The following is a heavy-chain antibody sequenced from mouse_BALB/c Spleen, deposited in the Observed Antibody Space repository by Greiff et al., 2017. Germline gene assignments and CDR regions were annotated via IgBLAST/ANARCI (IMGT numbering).Heavy chain of an antibody. CDR3: ARLGYYGNYGGFAY. Sequence: EVNLVESGPSLVKPSQTLSLTCSVTGDSITSGYWNWIRKFPGNKLEYMGYISYSGSTYYNPSLKSRISITRDTSKNQYYLQLNSVTTEDTATYYCARLGYYGNYGGFAYWGQGTLVTVSA. CDR1: GDSITSGY. CDR2: ISYSGST. J-gene: IGHJ3*01. D-gene: IGHD2-1*01. V-gene: IGHV3-8*02.